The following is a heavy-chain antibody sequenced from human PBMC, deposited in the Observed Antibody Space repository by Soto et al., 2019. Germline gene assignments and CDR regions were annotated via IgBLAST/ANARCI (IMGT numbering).Heavy chain of an antibody. Sequence: PSESLCLTCDVGGGSFSGYSWTWIRQTPGKGLQWIGQINHSGSANYNPSLKSRVTISVHTSNSQFSLELSSVTAADKAVYYCARGLISGRQYSRGWYYFASWGPGTQVX. D-gene: IGHD1-26*01. CDR1: GGSFSGYS. CDR2: INHSGSA. V-gene: IGHV4-34*01. J-gene: IGHJ4*02. CDR3: ARGLISGRQYSRGWYYFAS.